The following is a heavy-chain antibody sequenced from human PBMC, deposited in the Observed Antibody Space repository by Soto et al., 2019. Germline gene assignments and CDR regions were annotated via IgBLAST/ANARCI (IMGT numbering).Heavy chain of an antibody. V-gene: IGHV4-61*01. CDR3: ASGTFGDSSGYYYFDY. J-gene: IGHJ4*02. Sequence: SSETLSLTCTVSGGSVSSGSYYWSWIRQPPGKGLEWIGYIYYSGSTNYNPSLKSRVTISVDTSKNQFSLKLSSVTAADTAVYYCASGTFGDSSGYYYFDYWGQGTLVTVSS. D-gene: IGHD3-22*01. CDR2: IYYSGST. CDR1: GGSVSSGSYY.